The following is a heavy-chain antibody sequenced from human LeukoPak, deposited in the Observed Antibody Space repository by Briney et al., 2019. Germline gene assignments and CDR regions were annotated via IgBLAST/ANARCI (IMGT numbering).Heavy chain of an antibody. D-gene: IGHD2-2*01. CDR1: GGTFSSYA. CDR2: IIPILGIA. Sequence: SVKVSCTASGGTFSSYAISWVRQGPGQGLEWMGRIIPILGIANYAQKFQGRVTITADKSTSTAYMELSSLRAEDTAVYYCARALGDYCSSTSCHYFDYWGQGTLVTVSS. CDR3: ARALGDYCSSTSCHYFDY. V-gene: IGHV1-69*04. J-gene: IGHJ4*02.